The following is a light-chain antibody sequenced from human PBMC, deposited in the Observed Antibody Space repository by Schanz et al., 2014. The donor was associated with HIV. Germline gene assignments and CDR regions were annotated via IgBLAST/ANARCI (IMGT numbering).Light chain of an antibody. CDR1: SSNLGTNF. CDR2: DSR. J-gene: IGLJ2*01. CDR3: ATWDSTLSAVV. Sequence: QSVLTQPPSVSGAPGQRVTISCTGGSSNLGTNFQDHWYQQLPGTAPKLLIHDSRKRPSEIPDRFSGSKSGTSATLGITGLQTGDEADYYCATWDSTLSAVVFGGGTKLTVL. V-gene: IGLV1-51*01.